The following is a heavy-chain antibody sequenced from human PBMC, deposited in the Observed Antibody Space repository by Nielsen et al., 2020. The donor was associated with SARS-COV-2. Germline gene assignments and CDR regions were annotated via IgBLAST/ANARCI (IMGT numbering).Heavy chain of an antibody. Sequence: WIRQPPGKGLEWVSAISGSGGSTYYADSVKGRFTISRDNSKNTLYLQMNSLRAEDTAVYYCAKAYMITLGGVIVPGMDFDYWGQGTLVTVSS. V-gene: IGHV3-23*01. CDR2: ISGSGGST. CDR3: AKAYMITLGGVIVPGMDFDY. D-gene: IGHD3-16*02. J-gene: IGHJ4*02.